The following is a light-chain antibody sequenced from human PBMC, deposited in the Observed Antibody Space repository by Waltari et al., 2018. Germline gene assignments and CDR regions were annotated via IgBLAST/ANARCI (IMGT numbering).Light chain of an antibody. CDR3: QNYNSAPPFT. J-gene: IGKJ3*01. CDR1: QGISKH. Sequence: DIQMTQSPSSLSASVGDRVTITCRASQGISKHLAWYQHKPGKAPKLLIYDASTLHSGDPSRFSGSGSGTDFTLTISSLQPEDVATYYCQNYNSAPPFTFGPGTKVDIK. CDR2: DAS. V-gene: IGKV1-27*01.